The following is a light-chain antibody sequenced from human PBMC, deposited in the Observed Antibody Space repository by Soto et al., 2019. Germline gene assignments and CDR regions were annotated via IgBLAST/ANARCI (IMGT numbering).Light chain of an antibody. CDR2: DTS. J-gene: IGKJ5*01. V-gene: IGKV3-15*01. Sequence: EIVMTQSPATLSVSPGERATLSCRASQSVSIKLAWYQQKPGQAPRLLIYDTSTRATGIPARFSGSGSGTDFTLTISRLEPEDFAVYYCQQYGSSPLITFGQGTRLEIK. CDR1: QSVSIK. CDR3: QQYGSSPLIT.